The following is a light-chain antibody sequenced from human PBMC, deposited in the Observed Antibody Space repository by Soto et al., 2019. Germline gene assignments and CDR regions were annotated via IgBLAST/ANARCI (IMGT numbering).Light chain of an antibody. CDR2: AAS. Sequence: EIVLTQSPGTLSLSPGERATLSCRASQSVSSSFLAWYQQKPGQAPRLLIYAASIMATGIPDRFSGSGSRTDFTLTISSLEPEHFSVYYCHLYRSSPPCTFGHGTKVEIQ. CDR1: QSVSSSF. V-gene: IGKV3-20*01. CDR3: HLYRSSPPCT. J-gene: IGKJ1*01.